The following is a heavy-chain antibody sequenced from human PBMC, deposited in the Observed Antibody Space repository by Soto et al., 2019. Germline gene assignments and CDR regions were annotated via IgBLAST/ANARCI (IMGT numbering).Heavy chain of an antibody. D-gene: IGHD2-21*02. Sequence: SVKVSCKASGGTFSSYAISWVRQAPGQGLEWMGGIIPIFGTANYAQKFQGRVTITADGSTSTAYMELSSLRSEDTAVYYCARALREQAYCGGDCYSGLYYYYGMDVWGQGTTVTVSS. V-gene: IGHV1-69*13. CDR2: IIPIFGTA. CDR1: GGTFSSYA. CDR3: ARALREQAYCGGDCYSGLYYYYGMDV. J-gene: IGHJ6*02.